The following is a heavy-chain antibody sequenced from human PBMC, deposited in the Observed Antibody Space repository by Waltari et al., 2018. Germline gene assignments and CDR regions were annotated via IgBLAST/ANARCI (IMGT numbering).Heavy chain of an antibody. D-gene: IGHD6-13*01. CDR2: NSGSGGST. Sequence: EVQLVVSGGGLVQPGGSLGLPCSALGFALTGFGMGWVRAAPGQGQECVAANSGSGGSTYSAHDGKGRLTIARDNSKNTLNLQMNSLGAEDTDVYYRAKGRITARRGIDYWGQGTLVTVSS. J-gene: IGHJ4*02. V-gene: IGHV3-23*04. CDR1: GFALTGFG. CDR3: AKGRITARRGIDY.